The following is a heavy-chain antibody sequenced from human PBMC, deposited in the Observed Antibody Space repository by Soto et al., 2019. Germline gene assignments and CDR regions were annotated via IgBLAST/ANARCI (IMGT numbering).Heavy chain of an antibody. J-gene: IGHJ4*02. CDR2: INHSGST. CDR1: GGSFSGYY. V-gene: IGHV4-34*01. Sequence: SETLSLTCAVYGGSFSGYYWSWIRQPPGKGLEWIGEINHSGSTNYNPSLKSRVTISVDTSKNQFSLKLSSVTAADTAVYYCARGYDTRGEDYWGQGTLVTVSS. CDR3: ARGYDTRGEDY. D-gene: IGHD3-9*01.